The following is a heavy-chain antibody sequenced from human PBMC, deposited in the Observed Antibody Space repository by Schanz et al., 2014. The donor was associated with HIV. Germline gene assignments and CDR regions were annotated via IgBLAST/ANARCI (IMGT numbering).Heavy chain of an antibody. CDR1: GGTFSIYA. J-gene: IGHJ6*02. V-gene: IGHV1-69*01. D-gene: IGHD2-2*02. CDR2: IIPIFGTA. CDR3: ARRRSEIVPAAIVLHYYYGFDV. Sequence: QVQLVQSGAEVKKPGSSVKVSCKASGGTFSIYAISWVRQAPGQGLEWMGGIIPIFGTANYAQKFQGRVTIIADESTSTAYMELSSLRSEDTAVYYCARRRSEIVPAAIVLHYYYGFDVWGQGTTVIVSS.